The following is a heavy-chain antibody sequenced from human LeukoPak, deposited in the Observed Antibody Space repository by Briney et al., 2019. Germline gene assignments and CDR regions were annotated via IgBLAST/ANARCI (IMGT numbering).Heavy chain of an antibody. Sequence: SETLSLTCTVSGGSISSSSYYWGWIRQPPGKGLEWIGSIYYSGSTYYNPSLKSRVTISVDTSKNQFSLKLSSVTAADTAVYYCAAYDTFDWLRTSYYMDVWGKGTTVTVSS. V-gene: IGHV4-39*07. CDR3: AAYDTFDWLRTSYYMDV. J-gene: IGHJ6*03. CDR2: IYYSGST. CDR1: GGSISSSSYY. D-gene: IGHD3-9*01.